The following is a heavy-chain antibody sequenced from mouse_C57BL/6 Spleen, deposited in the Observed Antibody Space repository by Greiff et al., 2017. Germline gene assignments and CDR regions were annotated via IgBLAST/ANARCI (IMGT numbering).Heavy chain of an antibody. Sequence: VKLQQPGAELVRPGTSVKLSCKASGYTFTSYWMHWVKQRPGQGLEWIGVIDPSDSYTNYNQKFKGKATLTVDTSSSTAYMQLSSLTSADSAVYYCARSAINTVVGRQAWFADWGQGTLVTVSA. CDR3: ARSAINTVVGRQAWFAD. CDR2: IDPSDSYT. V-gene: IGHV1-59*01. J-gene: IGHJ3*01. D-gene: IGHD1-1*01. CDR1: GYTFTSYW.